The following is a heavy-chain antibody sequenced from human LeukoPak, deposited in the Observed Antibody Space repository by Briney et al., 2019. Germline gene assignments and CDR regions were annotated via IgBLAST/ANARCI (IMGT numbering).Heavy chain of an antibody. J-gene: IGHJ6*02. Sequence: GGSLRLSCAASGFTFNTYTMNWVRQAPGKGLEWVSYISGSSGIIDYADSVRGRFTISRDNAKNSLYLQMKSLRAEDTALYYCARSGCKVKGMDVWGQGTTVTVSS. V-gene: IGHV3-48*04. CDR3: ARSGCKVKGMDV. CDR1: GFTFNTYT. CDR2: ISGSSGII. D-gene: IGHD2-21*01.